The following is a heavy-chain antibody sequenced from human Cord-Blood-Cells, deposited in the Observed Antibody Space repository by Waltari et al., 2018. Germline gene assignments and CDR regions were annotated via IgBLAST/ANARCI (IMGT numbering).Heavy chain of an antibody. CDR3: ARGGYSSGWYAFDI. CDR2: MNPNSGNT. D-gene: IGHD6-19*01. Sequence: QVQLVQSGAEVKKPGASVTVSCKAAGYTFHSYDLNWVRRATGQGLEWMGWMNPNSGNTGYAQKFQGRVTITRNTSISTAYMELSSLRSEDTAVYYCARGGYSSGWYAFDIWGQGTMVTVSS. CDR1: GYTFHSYD. J-gene: IGHJ3*02. V-gene: IGHV1-8*03.